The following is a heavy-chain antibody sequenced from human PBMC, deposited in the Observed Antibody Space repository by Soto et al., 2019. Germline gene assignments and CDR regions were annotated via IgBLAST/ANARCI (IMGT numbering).Heavy chain of an antibody. D-gene: IGHD6-6*01. CDR2: IYYSGST. V-gene: IGHV4-59*01. CDR3: ARGVKYSSSRNIYYYYYYLDG. CDR1: GGSISSYY. J-gene: IGHJ6*03. Sequence: PSETLSLTCTVSGGSISSYYWSWIRQPPGKGLEWIGYIYYSGSTNYNPSLKSRVTISVDTSKNQFSLKLSSVTAADTAVYYCARGVKYSSSRNIYYYYYYLDGWGKGTTVTVAS.